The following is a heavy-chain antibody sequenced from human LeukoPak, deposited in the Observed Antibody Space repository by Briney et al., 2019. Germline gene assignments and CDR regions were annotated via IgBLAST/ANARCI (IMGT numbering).Heavy chain of an antibody. CDR2: ISAYNGNT. J-gene: IGHJ6*03. D-gene: IGHD6-13*01. CDR1: GYTFSSYG. Sequence: ASVKVSCKASGYTFSSYGISWVRQAPGQGLEWMGWISAYNGNTNYAQKLQGRVTMTTDTSTSTAYMELRSLRSDDTAVYYCARDWGSSWYVGDYYYYYMDVWGKGTTVTVSS. V-gene: IGHV1-18*01. CDR3: ARDWGSSWYVGDYYYYYMDV.